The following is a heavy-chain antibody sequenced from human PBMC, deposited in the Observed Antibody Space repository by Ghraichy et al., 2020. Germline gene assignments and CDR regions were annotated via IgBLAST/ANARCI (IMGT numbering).Heavy chain of an antibody. V-gene: IGHV1-69*04. CDR2: IIPVLGIA. D-gene: IGHD5-24*01. J-gene: IGHJ1*01. Sequence: SVKVSCKASGGTFSSYAISWVRQAPGQGLEWMGRIIPVLGIANYAQKFQGRVTITADKSTSTAYMELSSLRSEDTAVYYCARGGMATIAAEYFQHWGQGTLVTVSS. CDR3: ARGGMATIAAEYFQH. CDR1: GGTFSSYA.